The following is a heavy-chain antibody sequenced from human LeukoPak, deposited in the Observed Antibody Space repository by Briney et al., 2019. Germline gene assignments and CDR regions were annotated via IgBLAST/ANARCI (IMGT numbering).Heavy chain of an antibody. D-gene: IGHD2-2*02. CDR2: ISAGNGNT. J-gene: IGHJ5*02. CDR1: GYTFTSYA. CDR3: ARERIRRTSCYTGCPPSWFDP. Sequence: WASVKVSCKASGYTFTSYAMHWVRQAPGQRLEWMGWISAGNGNTKYSQKFQGRVTITRDTSASTAYMELSSLRSEDTAVYYCARERIRRTSCYTGCPPSWFDPWGQGTLVTVSS. V-gene: IGHV1-3*01.